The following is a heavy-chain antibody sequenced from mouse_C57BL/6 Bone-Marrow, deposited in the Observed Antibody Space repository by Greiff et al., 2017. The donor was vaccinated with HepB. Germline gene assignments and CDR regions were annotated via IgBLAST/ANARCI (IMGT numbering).Heavy chain of an antibody. CDR1: GFNIKDDY. CDR3: TSIYYYGSYWYFDV. Sequence: EVQLQQSGAELVRPGASGKLSCTASGFNIKDDYMHWVKQRPEQGLEWIGWIDPENGDTEYASKFQGKATITADTSSNTAYLQLSSLTSEDTAVYYCTSIYYYGSYWYFDVWGTGTTVTVSS. D-gene: IGHD1-1*01. V-gene: IGHV14-4*01. J-gene: IGHJ1*03. CDR2: IDPENGDT.